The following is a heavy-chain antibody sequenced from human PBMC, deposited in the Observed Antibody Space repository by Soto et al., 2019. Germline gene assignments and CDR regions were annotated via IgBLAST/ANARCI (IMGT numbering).Heavy chain of an antibody. CDR3: ARPPFPGCINAVCYPFDY. D-gene: IGHD2-8*01. J-gene: IGHJ4*02. CDR2: INPSGGIT. CDR1: GYTFTDYY. V-gene: IGHV1-46*01. Sequence: ASVKVSCKASGYTFTDYYIHLFRHSPGQWLEWIVMINPSGGITDYAQKFRGRVTMTRDTSTGTVYMELSSLRSEDTAVYYCARPPFPGCINAVCYPFDYWGQGTLVTVSS.